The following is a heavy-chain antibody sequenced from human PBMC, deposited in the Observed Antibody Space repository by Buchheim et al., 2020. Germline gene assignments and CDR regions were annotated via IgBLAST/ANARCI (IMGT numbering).Heavy chain of an antibody. V-gene: IGHV1-46*01. Sequence: QVQLVQSGAEVKKPGASVKLSCKASGYTFTSYYIHWVRQAPGQGLEWIGIIDPSGGSRDYPERYAQKFQGRVTLTSDTSTSTVYMELSSLRPDDTAVYYCTRLRYGHEVVYWGQGTL. CDR1: GYTFTSYY. D-gene: IGHD5-24*01. J-gene: IGHJ4*02. CDR2: IDPSGGSR. CDR3: TRLRYGHEVVY.